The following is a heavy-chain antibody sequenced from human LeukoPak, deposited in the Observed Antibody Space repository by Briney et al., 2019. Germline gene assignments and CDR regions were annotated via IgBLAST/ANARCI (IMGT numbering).Heavy chain of an antibody. CDR1: GFTVSSNY. Sequence: PGGSLRLSCAASGFTVSSNYMSWVRQAPGKGLEWVSIIYSGGSTFYADSVKGRFTISRDNSKNTLYLQMNSLRAEDTAVYYCARARLGSGSFDYWGQGTLVTVSS. V-gene: IGHV3-53*05. D-gene: IGHD3-10*01. CDR3: ARARLGSGSFDY. CDR2: IYSGGST. J-gene: IGHJ4*02.